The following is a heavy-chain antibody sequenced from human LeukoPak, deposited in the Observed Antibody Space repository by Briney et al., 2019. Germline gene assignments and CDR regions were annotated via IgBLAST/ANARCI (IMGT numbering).Heavy chain of an antibody. V-gene: IGHV3-53*05. J-gene: IGHJ4*02. CDR2: IYDGGST. Sequence: GGSLRLSCAASGFTVSNNYMSWVRQAPGVGLEWVSVIYDGGSTYYADSVKGRFTISRDSPKSKLYLQMNSLRAEDTAVYYCARVGSYYYVWSGAFDSWGQGTLVTVSS. D-gene: IGHD3-3*01. CDR1: GFTVSNNY. CDR3: ARVGSYYYVWSGAFDS.